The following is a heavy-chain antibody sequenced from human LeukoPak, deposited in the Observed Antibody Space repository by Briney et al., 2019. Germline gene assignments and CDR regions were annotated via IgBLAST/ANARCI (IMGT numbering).Heavy chain of an antibody. V-gene: IGHV3-30*02. D-gene: IGHD6-19*01. CDR1: RFTFSSYG. Sequence: EAGGSLRLSCAASRFTFSSYGMHWVRQTPGKGLEWVAFIRHDGSYQQYADCVKGRFTVSRDNSKDTVYLQMNSLRTEDTAVYYCAKNRDSSDYPRDFDYWGQGTLVTVSS. J-gene: IGHJ4*02. CDR2: IRHDGSYQ. CDR3: AKNRDSSDYPRDFDY.